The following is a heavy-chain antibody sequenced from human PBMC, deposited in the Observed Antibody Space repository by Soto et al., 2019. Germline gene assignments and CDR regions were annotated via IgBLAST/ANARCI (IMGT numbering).Heavy chain of an antibody. CDR2: IYYSGST. Sequence: PSETLSLTRGVVGGTFRGHCGHWILQPPGKGLEWIGYIYYSGSTKYNPSLKSRVTISVDTSKNQFSLKLSSVTAADTAVCYCARYDILPGSYDVFDIWGQGTMVTVSS. CDR1: GGTFRGHC. D-gene: IGHD3-9*01. CDR3: ARYDILPGSYDVFDI. J-gene: IGHJ3*02. V-gene: IGHV4-59*11.